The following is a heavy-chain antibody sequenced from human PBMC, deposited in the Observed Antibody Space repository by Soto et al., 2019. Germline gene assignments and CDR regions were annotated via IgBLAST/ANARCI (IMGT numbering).Heavy chain of an antibody. CDR3: AHRNYDFWSGYYAFDY. Sequence: SGPTLVNPAQTLTRTCTFSGFSLSTSGVGVGWIRQPPGKALEWLALIYWDDDRRYSPSLKSRLTITKDTSKNQVVLTMTNMDPVDTATYYCAHRNYDFWSGYYAFDYWGQGTLVTVSS. CDR2: IYWDDDR. CDR1: GFSLSTSGVG. J-gene: IGHJ4*02. V-gene: IGHV2-5*02. D-gene: IGHD3-3*01.